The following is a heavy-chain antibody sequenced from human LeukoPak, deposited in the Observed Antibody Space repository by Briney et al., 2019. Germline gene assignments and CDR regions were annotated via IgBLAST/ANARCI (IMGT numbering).Heavy chain of an antibody. V-gene: IGHV4-4*09. CDR1: GGSISSYY. CDR3: ARRDSSGSYFDY. D-gene: IGHD3-22*01. Sequence: SETLSLTCTVSGGSISSYYWSWIRQPPGKGLEWIGYIYTSGSTNYNPSLESRVTISVDTSKNQFSLKLSSVTAADTAVYYCARRDSSGSYFDYWGQGTLVTVSS. CDR2: IYTSGST. J-gene: IGHJ4*02.